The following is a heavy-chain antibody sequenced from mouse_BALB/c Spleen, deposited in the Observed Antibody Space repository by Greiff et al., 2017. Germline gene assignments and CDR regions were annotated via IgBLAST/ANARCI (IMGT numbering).Heavy chain of an antibody. CDR3: AREALLRPYAMDY. CDR2: IWGDGST. J-gene: IGHJ4*01. CDR1: GFSLTGYG. D-gene: IGHD1-1*01. V-gene: IGHV2-6-7*01. Sequence: VKLVESGPGLVAPSQSLSITCTVSGFSLTGYGVNWVRQPPGKGLEWLGMIWGDGSTDYNSALKSRLSISKDNSKSQVFLKMNSLQTDDTARYYCAREALLRPYAMDYWGQGTSVTVSS.